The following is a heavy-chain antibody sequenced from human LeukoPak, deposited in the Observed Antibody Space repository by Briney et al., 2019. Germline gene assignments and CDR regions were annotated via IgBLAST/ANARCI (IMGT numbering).Heavy chain of an antibody. Sequence: SETLSLTCIVSGYAISSGYYWGWIRQPPGKGLEYIGSMYHSGSAYYNPSLKSRVTISVDTSKNRFSLNLTSVTAADTAVYYCARGSITMVRGVRIYYMDVWGKGTTVTVSS. CDR1: GYAISSGYY. CDR2: MYHSGSA. D-gene: IGHD3-10*01. CDR3: ARGSITMVRGVRIYYMDV. J-gene: IGHJ6*03. V-gene: IGHV4-38-2*02.